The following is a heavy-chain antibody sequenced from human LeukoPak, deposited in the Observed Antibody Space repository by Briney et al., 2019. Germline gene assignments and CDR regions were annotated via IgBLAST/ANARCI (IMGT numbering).Heavy chain of an antibody. D-gene: IGHD3-22*01. CDR2: ISYDGSNK. V-gene: IGHV3-30*01. CDR1: GFTFSSYV. J-gene: IGHJ4*02. CDR3: ARSNYYDSSGYYYVAGPFDY. Sequence: PGGSLRLSCAASGFTFSSYVMHWVRQAPGKGLEWVAVISYDGSNKYYADSVKGRFTISRDNSKNTLYLQMNSLRAEDTAVYYCARSNYYDSSGYYYVAGPFDYWGQGTLVTVFS.